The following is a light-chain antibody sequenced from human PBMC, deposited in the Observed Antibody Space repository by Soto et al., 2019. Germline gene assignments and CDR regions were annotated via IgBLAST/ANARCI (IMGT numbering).Light chain of an antibody. CDR3: QQDHDWPRT. Sequence: EIVVTHPPVTLSASAWDRATISFRASQSISSNLAWYQQKAGQGPRLLTYHVSTRASGNPATFSGSASGTEFTLTITSLQSDDFAVYFCQQDHDWPRTFGQGTKVDIK. CDR1: QSISSN. J-gene: IGKJ1*01. CDR2: HVS. V-gene: IGKV3D-15*01.